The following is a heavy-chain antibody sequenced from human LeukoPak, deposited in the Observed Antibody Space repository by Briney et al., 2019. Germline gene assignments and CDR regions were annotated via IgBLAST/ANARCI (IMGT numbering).Heavy chain of an antibody. J-gene: IGHJ4*02. Sequence: GGSLRLSCAASGFTVSSNYMSWVRQAPGKGLEWVSVIYSGGSTYYADSVKGRFTISRDNSKNTLYLQMNSLRAEDTAVYYCATGYLGIAVPGQYPVIEDWGQGTLVTVSS. D-gene: IGHD6-19*01. V-gene: IGHV3-53*01. CDR2: IYSGGST. CDR1: GFTVSSNY. CDR3: ATGYLGIAVPGQYPVIED.